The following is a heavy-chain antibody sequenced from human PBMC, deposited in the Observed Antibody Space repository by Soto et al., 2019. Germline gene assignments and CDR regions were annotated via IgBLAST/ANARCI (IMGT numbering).Heavy chain of an antibody. V-gene: IGHV3-30-3*01. J-gene: IGHJ6*02. CDR3: ARVNPGNNLYYYYGLDV. Sequence: QVHLVESGGSVVQPGRSLRLSCAASGFTFDTFAIHWVRQTPGKVLEWVALISYDGYNTYYADSVKGRFTISRDNSKNTLYLQMTSLRPDDXXXYYCARVNPGNNLYYYYGLDVWGQGTSVTVSS. D-gene: IGHD1-1*01. CDR2: ISYDGYNT. CDR1: GFTFDTFA.